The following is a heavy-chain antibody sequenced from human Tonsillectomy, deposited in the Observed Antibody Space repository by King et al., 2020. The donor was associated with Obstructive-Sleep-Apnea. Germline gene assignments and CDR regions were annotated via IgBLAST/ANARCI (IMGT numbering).Heavy chain of an antibody. D-gene: IGHD3-3*01. CDR3: ARGELGFLEWSPPNFDY. V-gene: IGHV3-21*01. CDR2: ISSNSNYI. Sequence: VQLVESGGGLVKPGGSLRLSCAASGFTFSSYSMNWVRQAPGKGLEWVSFISSNSNYIYYADSLKDRFTISRDNAKDSLYLQMNSLRTEDTAVYYCARGELGFLEWSPPNFDYWGQGTLVTVSS. CDR1: GFTFSSYS. J-gene: IGHJ4*02.